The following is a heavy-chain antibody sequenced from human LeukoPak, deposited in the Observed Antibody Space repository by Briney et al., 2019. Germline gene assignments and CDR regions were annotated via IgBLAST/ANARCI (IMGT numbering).Heavy chain of an antibody. CDR3: AKERGRLTMVRGGYDAFDI. CDR1: GYTFTNYG. V-gene: IGHV1-18*01. D-gene: IGHD3-10*01. J-gene: IGHJ3*02. Sequence: ASVKVSCKASGYTFTNYGVSWVRQAPGQGLEWMGWISTYNGNTKYAQKFQGRVTMTTDASTNTAYMEVRRLRFDDTALYYCAKERGRLTMVRGGYDAFDIWGQGTMVTVSS. CDR2: ISTYNGNT.